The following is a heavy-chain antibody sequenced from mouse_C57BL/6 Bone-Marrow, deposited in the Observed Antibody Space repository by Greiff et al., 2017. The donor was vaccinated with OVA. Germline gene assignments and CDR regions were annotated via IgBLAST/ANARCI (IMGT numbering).Heavy chain of an antibody. J-gene: IGHJ2*01. CDR3: ARELGHVCYFDY. Sequence: QVQLQQPGAELVKPGASVKMSCKASGYTFTSYWITWVKQRPGQGLEWIGDIYPGSGSTNYNEKFKSKATLTVDTSSSTAYMQLSSLTSEDSAVYYCARELGHVCYFDYWGQGTTLTVSS. CDR1: GYTFTSYW. V-gene: IGHV1-55*01. CDR2: IYPGSGST. D-gene: IGHD4-1*01.